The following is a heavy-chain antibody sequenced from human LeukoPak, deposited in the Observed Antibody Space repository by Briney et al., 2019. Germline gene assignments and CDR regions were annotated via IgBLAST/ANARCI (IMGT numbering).Heavy chain of an antibody. CDR2: INSDGSGT. V-gene: IGHV3-74*01. D-gene: IGHD6-19*01. CDR3: ARGIYSGWYSPGIDY. J-gene: IGHJ4*02. Sequence: GGSLRLSCEASGFTLNTYWMYWVRQAPGKGLLWVSRINSDGSGTTYADSVKGRFSISRDNAKNTLFLHMNSLRAEDTGVYYCARGIYSGWYSPGIDYWGQGTLVTVYS. CDR1: GFTLNTYW.